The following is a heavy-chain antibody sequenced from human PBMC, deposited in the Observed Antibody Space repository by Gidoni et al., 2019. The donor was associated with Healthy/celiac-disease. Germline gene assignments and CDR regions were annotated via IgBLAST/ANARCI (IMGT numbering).Heavy chain of an antibody. J-gene: IGHJ4*02. D-gene: IGHD3-22*01. V-gene: IGHV3-33*01. CDR1: GFTFSSYG. CDR2: IWYDGSNK. Sequence: QVQLVESGGGVVKPGRSLRLSCAASGFTFSSYGMHWVRQAQGKGLEWVAVIWYDGSNKYYADSVKGRFTISRDNSKNTLYLQMNSLRAEDTAVYYCASEHYYDSSGFDYWGQGTLVTVSS. CDR3: ASEHYYDSSGFDY.